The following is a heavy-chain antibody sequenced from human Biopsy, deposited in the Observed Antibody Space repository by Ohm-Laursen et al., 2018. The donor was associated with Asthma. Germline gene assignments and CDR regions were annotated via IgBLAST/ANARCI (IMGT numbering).Heavy chain of an antibody. Sequence: ASVTVSCKASGYTFTSYDINWVRQATGQGLEWMGWMNPNSGNTGCPQNFQGRVTMTRDTSISTAYMELSSLRSEDTAVYYCTRWSLRVRDTPNDYWGQGTLVTVSS. CDR2: MNPNSGNT. D-gene: IGHD3-16*01. J-gene: IGHJ4*02. CDR3: TRWSLRVRDTPNDY. V-gene: IGHV1-8*01. CDR1: GYTFTSYD.